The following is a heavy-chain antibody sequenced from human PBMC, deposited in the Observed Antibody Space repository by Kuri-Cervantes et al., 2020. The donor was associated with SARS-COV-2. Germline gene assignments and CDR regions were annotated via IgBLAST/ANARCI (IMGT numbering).Heavy chain of an antibody. CDR1: GYTFTSYA. CDR2: INAGNGNT. Sequence: ASVKVSCKASGYTFTSYAMHWVRQAPGQRLEWMGWINAGNGNTKYSQKFQGRVTITRDTSASTAYMELRSLRSDDTAVYYCARGWMTTGLDYWGQGTLVTVSS. D-gene: IGHD4-11*01. J-gene: IGHJ4*02. CDR3: ARGWMTTGLDY. V-gene: IGHV1-3*01.